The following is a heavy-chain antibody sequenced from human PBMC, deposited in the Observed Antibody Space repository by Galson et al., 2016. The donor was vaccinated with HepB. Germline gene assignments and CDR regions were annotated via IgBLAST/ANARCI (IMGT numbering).Heavy chain of an antibody. CDR2: INPGDSDT. CDR3: ARRSPDAFDI. Sequence: QSGAEVKKPGESLKISCKASGYIFTSYWIGWVRQMPGKGLEWMTIINPGDSDTRYSPSFQGQVTISADKSITTAYLQWSSLKASDTAIYYCARRSPDAFDIWGQGTMVTVSS. D-gene: IGHD3-10*01. CDR1: GYIFTSYW. V-gene: IGHV5-51*01. J-gene: IGHJ3*02.